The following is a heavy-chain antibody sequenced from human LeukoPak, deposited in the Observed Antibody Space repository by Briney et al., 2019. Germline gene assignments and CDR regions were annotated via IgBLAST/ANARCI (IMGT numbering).Heavy chain of an antibody. CDR3: ARGPNCSSTSCLHPGGYFDY. Sequence: SGTLSLTCAVSGGSISSSNWWSWVRQPPGKGLEWIGEIYHSGSTNYNPSLKSRVTISVDKSKNQFSLKLSSVTAADTAVYYCARGPNCSSTSCLHPGGYFDYWGQGTLVTVSS. CDR2: IYHSGST. CDR1: GGSISSSNW. D-gene: IGHD2-2*01. V-gene: IGHV4-4*02. J-gene: IGHJ4*02.